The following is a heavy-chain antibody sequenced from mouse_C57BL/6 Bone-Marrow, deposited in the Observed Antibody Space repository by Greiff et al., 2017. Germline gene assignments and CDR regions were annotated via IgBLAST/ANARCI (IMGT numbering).Heavy chain of an antibody. D-gene: IGHD2-4*01. CDR1: GFTFSNYW. CDR2: IRLKSDNYAT. V-gene: IGHV6-3*01. Sequence: EVQVVESGGGLVQPGGSMKLSCVASGFTFSNYWMNWVRQSPEKGLEWVAQIRLKSDNYATHYAESVKGRFTISRDDSKSSVYLQMNNLRAEDTGIYYCTDDYDEGWYFDVWGTGTTVTVSS. CDR3: TDDYDEGWYFDV. J-gene: IGHJ1*03.